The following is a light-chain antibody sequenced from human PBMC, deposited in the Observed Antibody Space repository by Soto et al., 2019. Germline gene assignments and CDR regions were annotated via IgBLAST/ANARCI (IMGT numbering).Light chain of an antibody. J-gene: IGKJ5*01. V-gene: IGKV3-11*01. CDR1: QSVSTY. CDR3: QQRGSWPIT. CDR2: DAS. Sequence: EIVLTQSPATLSLSPGERATLSCRASQSVSTYLAWYQQKPDQNPRLLIYDASNRATGIPAKFSGSGSGTDFTLTISSLEPEDFAVYYCQQRGSWPITFGQGTRLDFK.